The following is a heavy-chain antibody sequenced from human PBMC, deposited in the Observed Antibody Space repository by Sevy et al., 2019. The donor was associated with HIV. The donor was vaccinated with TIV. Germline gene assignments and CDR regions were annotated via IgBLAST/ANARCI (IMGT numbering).Heavy chain of an antibody. CDR2: ISGSGGST. V-gene: IGHV3-23*01. Sequence: GGSLRLSCAASGFTFSSYAMSWVRQAPGKGLEWVSAISGSGGSTYYADSVKGRFTISRDNSKNTLYLQMNSLRAEDTAVYYCAKEGTMIVVVIQYYLDYWGQGTLVTVSS. CDR3: AKEGTMIVVVIQYYLDY. D-gene: IGHD3-22*01. J-gene: IGHJ4*02. CDR1: GFTFSSYA.